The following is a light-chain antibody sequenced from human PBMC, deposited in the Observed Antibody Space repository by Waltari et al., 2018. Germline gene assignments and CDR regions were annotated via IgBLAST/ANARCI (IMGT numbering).Light chain of an antibody. J-gene: IGLJ3*02. V-gene: IGLV2-11*01. CDR2: DVV. Sequence: QSALTQPHSVSASPGQSVTIPCSGSINDVGVEDYFSWSQQLPGKAPKLILYDVVKRPSGVPSRFSGSKYGTTASLTISGLQTDDEATYYCCSYAGAYTFVFGGGTKLTVL. CDR1: INDVGVEDY. CDR3: CSYAGAYTFV.